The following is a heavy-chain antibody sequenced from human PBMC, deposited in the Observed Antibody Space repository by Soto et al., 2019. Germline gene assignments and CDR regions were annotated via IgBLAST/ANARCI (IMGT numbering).Heavy chain of an antibody. J-gene: IGHJ6*02. V-gene: IGHV3-21*01. D-gene: IGHD3-9*01. CDR2: ISSSSSYV. CDR3: ARDLLTSSYGMDV. Sequence: PGGSLRLSCAASGFTFSSYSMNWVRQAPGKGLEWVSSISSSSSYVYYADSVKGRFTISRDNAKNSLYLQMNSLRAEDTAVYYCARDLLTSSYGMDVWGQGTTVTVSS. CDR1: GFTFSSYS.